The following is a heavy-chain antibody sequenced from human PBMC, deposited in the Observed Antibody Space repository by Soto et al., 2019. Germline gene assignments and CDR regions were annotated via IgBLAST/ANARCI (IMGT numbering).Heavy chain of an antibody. V-gene: IGHV3-7*01. CDR1: VFTFSSYW. CDR2: IKQDGSEK. CDR3: ARVVYDFWSGYEYWFDP. D-gene: IGHD3-3*01. Sequence: GGSLGLSCSASVFTFSSYWMSWVRQAPGKGLEWVANIKQDGSEKYYVDSVKGRVTITRDTSASTAYMELSSLRSEDTAVYYCARVVYDFWSGYEYWFDPWGQGTLVTSPQ. J-gene: IGHJ5*02.